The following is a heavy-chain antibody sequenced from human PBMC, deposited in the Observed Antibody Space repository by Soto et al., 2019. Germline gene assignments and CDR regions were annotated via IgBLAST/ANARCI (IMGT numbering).Heavy chain of an antibody. J-gene: IGHJ4*02. CDR3: ATSQKGYNWNYFDH. D-gene: IGHD1-20*01. CDR2: VFYTGFT. V-gene: IGHV4-39*01. Sequence: ETLSLTCAVSGASISGSYYYWAWLLQSPGKGPEWIGSVFYTGFTSYNPSLESRVSVSVDTSKSQFSLKLSAVTAADTAVYYCATSQKGYNWNYFDHWGQGALVTVSS. CDR1: GASISGSYYY.